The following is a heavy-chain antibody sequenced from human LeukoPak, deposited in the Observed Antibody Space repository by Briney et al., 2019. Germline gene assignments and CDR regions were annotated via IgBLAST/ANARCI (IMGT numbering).Heavy chain of an antibody. CDR2: ISGSVGST. CDR3: AKEWRGNWVYFDY. J-gene: IGHJ4*02. V-gene: IGHV3-23*01. Sequence: PGGSLRLSCAASGFTFSIYAMSWVRQAPGKGLEWVSAISGSVGSTYYTDSVKGRFTISRDNSKNTLYLQMNSLRAEDTAIYYCAKEWRGNWVYFDYWGQGTLVTVSS. D-gene: IGHD7-27*01. CDR1: GFTFSIYA.